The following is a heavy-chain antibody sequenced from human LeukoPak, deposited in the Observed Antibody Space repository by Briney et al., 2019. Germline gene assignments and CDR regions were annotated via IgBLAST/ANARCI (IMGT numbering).Heavy chain of an antibody. CDR1: GYTFTNYD. CDR2: ISAYNGNT. V-gene: IGHV1-18*01. CDR3: ARDFPAYGDPSHFYYYYGMDV. D-gene: IGHD4-17*01. J-gene: IGHJ6*02. Sequence: ASVKVSCKASGYTFTNYDINWVRQATGQGLEWMGWISAYNGNTNYAQKLQGRVTVTTDTSTSTAYMELRSLRSDDTAVYYCARDFPAYGDPSHFYYYYGMDVWGQGTTVTVSS.